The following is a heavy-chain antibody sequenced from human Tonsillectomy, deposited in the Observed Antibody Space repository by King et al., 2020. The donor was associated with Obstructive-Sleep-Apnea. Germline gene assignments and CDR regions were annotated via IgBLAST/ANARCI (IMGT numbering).Heavy chain of an antibody. V-gene: IGHV4-31*03. CDR2: IFYSGTT. D-gene: IGHD3-22*01. CDR3: ARGRKYYDSSDYYGEGIDP. Sequence: VQLQESGPGLVKPSQTLSLTCTVSGASISSGGDYWSWIRQHPGKGLEWIGYIFYSGTTYYIPSLKSRLTISLDTSKNQFSLKLSSVTAADTAVYYCARGRKYYDSSDYYGEGIDPWGQGTLVTVSS. CDR1: GASISSGGDY. J-gene: IGHJ5*02.